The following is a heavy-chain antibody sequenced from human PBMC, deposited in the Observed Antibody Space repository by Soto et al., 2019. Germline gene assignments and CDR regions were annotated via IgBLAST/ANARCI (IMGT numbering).Heavy chain of an antibody. Sequence: EVQLVESGGGLVKPGGSLRLSCAASGFTFSSYSMNWVRQAPGKGLAWVSSISSSSSYIYYADSVKGRFTISRDNAKNSLYLQMNSLRAEDTAVYYCARDKQWLVRGYYYGMDVWGQGTTVTVSS. CDR2: ISSSSSYI. CDR3: ARDKQWLVRGYYYGMDV. J-gene: IGHJ6*02. CDR1: GFTFSSYS. V-gene: IGHV3-21*01. D-gene: IGHD6-19*01.